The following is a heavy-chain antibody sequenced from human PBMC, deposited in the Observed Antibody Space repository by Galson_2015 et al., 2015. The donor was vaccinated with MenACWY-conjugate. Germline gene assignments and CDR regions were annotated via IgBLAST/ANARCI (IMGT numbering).Heavy chain of an antibody. Sequence: QSGAEVKKPGESLTISCQGSGYIFSTYWIAWVRQMPGKGLEWMGMIYPGDTYIRNNPSFEGQVTMSVDKSISTAYLRWSSLKASDTAMYSCTRRLIANLRDAFDFWGQGTMVTVSS. D-gene: IGHD2-21*01. CDR2: IYPGDTYI. CDR1: GYIFSTYW. V-gene: IGHV5-51*01. J-gene: IGHJ3*01. CDR3: TRRLIANLRDAFDF.